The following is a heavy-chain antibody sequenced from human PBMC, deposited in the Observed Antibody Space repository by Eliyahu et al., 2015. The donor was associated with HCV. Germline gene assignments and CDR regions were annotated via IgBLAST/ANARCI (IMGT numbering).Heavy chain of an antibody. D-gene: IGHD3-22*01. CDR3: ARGTPSYYDSSGYYYGMDV. V-gene: IGHV1-69*06. J-gene: IGHJ6*02. Sequence: LEWMGGIIPIFGTANYAQKFQGRVTITADKSTSTAYMELSSLRSEDTAVYYCARGTPSYYDSSGYYYGMDVWGQGTTVTVSS. CDR2: IIPIFGTA.